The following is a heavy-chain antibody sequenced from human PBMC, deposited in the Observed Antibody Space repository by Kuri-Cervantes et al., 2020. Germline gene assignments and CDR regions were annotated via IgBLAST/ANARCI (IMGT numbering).Heavy chain of an antibody. V-gene: IGHV3-21*01. J-gene: IGHJ4*02. CDR2: ISSSSSYI. Sequence: GGSLRLSCAASGFTFSSYAMSWVRQAPGKGLEWVSSISSSSSYIYCADSVKGRFTISRDNAKNSLYLQMNSLRAEDTAVYYCARDSKVIAVATEFDYWGQGTLVTVSS. D-gene: IGHD6-19*01. CDR3: ARDSKVIAVATEFDY. CDR1: GFTFSSYA.